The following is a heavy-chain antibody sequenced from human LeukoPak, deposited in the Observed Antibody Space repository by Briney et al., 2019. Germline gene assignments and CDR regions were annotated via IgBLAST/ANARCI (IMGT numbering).Heavy chain of an antibody. CDR2: INLNSGGT. J-gene: IGHJ4*02. V-gene: IGHV1-2*02. CDR1: GHTFTGYY. D-gene: IGHD2-2*02. Sequence: ASVKVSCKASGHTFTGYYMHWVRQAPGQGLEWMGWINLNSGGTNYAQKFQGRVTMTRDTSISTAYMELSRLRSDDTAVYYCARGGVVVPAAIRYIDYWGQGTLVTVSS. CDR3: ARGGVVVPAAIRYIDY.